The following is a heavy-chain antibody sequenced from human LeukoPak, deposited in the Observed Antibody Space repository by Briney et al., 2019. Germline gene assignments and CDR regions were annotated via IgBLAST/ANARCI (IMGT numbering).Heavy chain of an antibody. J-gene: IGHJ4*02. V-gene: IGHV3-48*04. CDR2: ITKRGNSM. D-gene: IGHD6-13*01. CDR1: GFTFSDYT. CDR3: ARGSIAAAGTRGGFDY. Sequence: GGSLRLSCTASGFTFSDYTMNWVRQAPGKGLEWISYITKRGNSMYYGDSVKGRFTISRDNAKNSVYLQMNSLRAEDTAVYYCARGSIAAAGTRGGFDYWGQGTLVTVSS.